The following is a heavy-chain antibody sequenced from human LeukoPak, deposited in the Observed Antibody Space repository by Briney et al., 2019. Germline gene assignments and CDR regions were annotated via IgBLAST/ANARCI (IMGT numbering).Heavy chain of an antibody. D-gene: IGHD2-15*01. CDR3: TTRRQDGW. Sequence: GGSLRLSCAASGFAFSSYSMNWVRQAPGKGLEWVGRIKSKSDGGAIDYAAPVKGRFTISRDDSRNTLYLQMNSLKTEDTAVYYCTTRRQDGWWGQGTLVAVS. CDR2: IKSKSDGGAI. J-gene: IGHJ4*02. V-gene: IGHV3-15*01. CDR1: GFAFSSYS.